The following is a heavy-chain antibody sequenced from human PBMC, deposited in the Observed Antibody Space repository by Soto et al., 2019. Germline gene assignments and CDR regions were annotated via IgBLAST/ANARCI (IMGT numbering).Heavy chain of an antibody. J-gene: IGHJ5*02. CDR3: ARGGVWFGELLSGKSRPSGTSTRLWWFDP. Sequence: SETLSLTCAVYGGSFSGYYWSWIRQPPGKGLEWIGEINHSGSTNYNPSLKSRVTISVDTSKNQFSLKLSSVTAADTAVYYCARGGVWFGELLSGKSRPSGTSTRLWWFDPWGQGTLVTVLL. D-gene: IGHD3-10*01. CDR1: GGSFSGYY. CDR2: INHSGST. V-gene: IGHV4-34*01.